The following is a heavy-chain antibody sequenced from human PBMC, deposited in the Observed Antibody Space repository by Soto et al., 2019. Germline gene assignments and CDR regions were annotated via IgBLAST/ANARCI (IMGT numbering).Heavy chain of an antibody. CDR1: GGSISSSSSY. CDR3: ARHEATYRTFDY. J-gene: IGHJ4*02. V-gene: IGHV4-39*01. Sequence: QLQLQESGPGLVKPSETLSLTCTVSGGSISSSSSYWGWIRQPPGKGLEWIGNIFYGGSTYYNPSLKSRLIMSVDTSKNQFSLRLSSVTAADTAVYYCARHEATYRTFDYWGQGTLVPVSS. CDR2: IFYGGST.